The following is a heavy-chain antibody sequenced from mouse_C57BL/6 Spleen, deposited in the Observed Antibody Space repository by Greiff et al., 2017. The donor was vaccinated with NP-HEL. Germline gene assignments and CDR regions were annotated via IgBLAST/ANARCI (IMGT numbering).Heavy chain of an antibody. J-gene: IGHJ4*01. CDR3: ARPTQATDYYAMDY. CDR1: GYTFTSYW. D-gene: IGHD3-2*02. Sequence: VQLQQPGAELVRPGSSVKLSCKASGYTFTSYWMHWVKQRPIQGLEWIGNIDPSDSETHYNQKFKDKATLTVDKSSSTAYMQLSSLTSEDSAVYYCARPTQATDYYAMDYWGQGTSVTVSS. V-gene: IGHV1-52*01. CDR2: IDPSDSET.